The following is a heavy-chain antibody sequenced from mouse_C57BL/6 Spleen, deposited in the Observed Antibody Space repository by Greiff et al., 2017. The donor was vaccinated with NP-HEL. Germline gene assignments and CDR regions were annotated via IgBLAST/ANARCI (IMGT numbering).Heavy chain of an antibody. Sequence: VQLQQSGAELVKPGASVKLSCKASGYTFTSYWMHWVKQRPGQGLEWIGMINPNSGSTKYNEKFKSKATLTVDKSSSTAYMQLSSLTSEGSAVYDCAGSGYSGSSYGAMDYWGQGTSVTVSS. J-gene: IGHJ4*01. CDR2: INPNSGST. CDR3: AGSGYSGSSYGAMDY. V-gene: IGHV1-64*01. D-gene: IGHD1-1*01. CDR1: GYTFTSYW.